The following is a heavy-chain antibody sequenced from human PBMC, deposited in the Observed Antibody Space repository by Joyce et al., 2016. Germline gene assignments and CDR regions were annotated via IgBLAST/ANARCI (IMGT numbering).Heavy chain of an antibody. CDR3: ATSLPSRVGGFQFFGLDV. J-gene: IGHJ6*02. CDR1: GDSFSDTSYY. CDR2: IYNSEPT. V-gene: IGHV4-61*01. D-gene: IGHD3-10*01. Sequence: HLQESGPGLVKPSETLSLTCTISGDSFSDTSYYWSWIRQPPGKGLEWLGFIYNSEPTHYHPSLGGRLSISAGAAKKQFSLRLTSVTSADTAVYYCATSLPSRVGGFQFFGLDVWGQGTTVIVS.